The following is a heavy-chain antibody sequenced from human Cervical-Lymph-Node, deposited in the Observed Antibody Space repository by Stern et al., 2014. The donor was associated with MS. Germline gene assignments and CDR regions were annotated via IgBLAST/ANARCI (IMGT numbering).Heavy chain of an antibody. J-gene: IGHJ4*02. CDR2: IYWNDDK. CDR1: GFSLSTSGVG. D-gene: IGHD3-10*01. V-gene: IGHV2-5*01. CDR3: AHSIDYYGSGSYYNFDY. Sequence: QVTLQESGPTLVKPTQTLTLTCTFSGFSLSTSGVGVGWIRQPPGKALEWLALIYWNDDKRYSPSLKSRLTITKDTSKNQVVLTMTNMDPVDTATYYCAHSIDYYGSGSYYNFDYWGQGTLVTVSS.